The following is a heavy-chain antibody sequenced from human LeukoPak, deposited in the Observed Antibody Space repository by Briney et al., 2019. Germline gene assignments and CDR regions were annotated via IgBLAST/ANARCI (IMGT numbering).Heavy chain of an antibody. J-gene: IGHJ4*02. CDR3: ARTKPNYDILTGYLSPFDY. Sequence: PSETLSLTCTVSGGSISSSYYYWGWIRQPPGKGLEWIGSIYYSGSTYYNPSLKSRVTISVDTSKNQFSLKLSSVTAADTAVYYCARTKPNYDILTGYLSPFDYWGQGTLVTVSS. CDR1: GGSISSSYYY. V-gene: IGHV4-39*01. D-gene: IGHD3-9*01. CDR2: IYYSGST.